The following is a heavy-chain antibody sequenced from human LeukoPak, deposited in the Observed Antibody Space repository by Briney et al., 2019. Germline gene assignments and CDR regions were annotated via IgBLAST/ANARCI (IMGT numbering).Heavy chain of an antibody. D-gene: IGHD3-16*01. J-gene: IGHJ4*02. CDR1: GYTFTSYY. Sequence: ASVKVSCKASGYTFTSYYMHWVRQAPGQGLEWMGIINPSGGSTSYAQKLQGRVTMTTDTSTSTAYMELRSLRSDDTAVYYCARARWGSYSVYWGQGTLVTVSS. V-gene: IGHV1-46*01. CDR3: ARARWGSYSVY. CDR2: INPSGGST.